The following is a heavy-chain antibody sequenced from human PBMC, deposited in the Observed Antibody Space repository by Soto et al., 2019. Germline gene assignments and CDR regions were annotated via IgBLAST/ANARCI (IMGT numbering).Heavy chain of an antibody. Sequence: SETLSLPCTVSGGSISSYYWSWIRQPPGEGLEWIGYIYYSGSTSYSPSLMSRVTISVDTSKSQFSLKQSSVAAADRAVCCCGGLRGYSFSYYFDSWGQGTLVTVSS. CDR1: GGSISSYY. J-gene: IGHJ4*03. CDR3: GGLRGYSFSYYFDS. V-gene: IGHV4-59*01. D-gene: IGHD5-18*01. CDR2: IYYSGST.